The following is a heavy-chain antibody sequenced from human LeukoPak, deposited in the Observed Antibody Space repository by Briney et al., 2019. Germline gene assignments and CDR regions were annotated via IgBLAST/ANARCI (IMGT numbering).Heavy chain of an antibody. J-gene: IGHJ4*02. CDR1: GFTFSSYA. D-gene: IGHD4-17*01. CDR3: ARQVGDYGDYAHDY. V-gene: IGHV3-30*04. Sequence: PGRSLRLSCAASGFTFSSYAMHWVRQAPGKGPEWVAVISYDGSNKYYADSVKGRFTISRDNSKNTLYLQMDSLRAEDTAVYYCARQVGDYGDYAHDYWGQGTLVTVSS. CDR2: ISYDGSNK.